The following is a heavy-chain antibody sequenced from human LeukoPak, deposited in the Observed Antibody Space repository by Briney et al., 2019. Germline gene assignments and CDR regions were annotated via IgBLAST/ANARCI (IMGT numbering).Heavy chain of an antibody. CDR2: ISYDGSNK. V-gene: IGHV3-30*18. CDR3: AKDLRGDYGARIGYYYYGMDV. J-gene: IGHJ6*02. CDR1: GFTFSSYG. Sequence: GGSLRLSCAASGFTFSSYGMHWVRQAPGKGLEWVAVISYDGSNKYYADSVKGRFTISRDNSKNTLYLQMNSLRAEDTAVYYCAKDLRGDYGARIGYYYYGMDVWGQGTTVTVSS. D-gene: IGHD4-17*01.